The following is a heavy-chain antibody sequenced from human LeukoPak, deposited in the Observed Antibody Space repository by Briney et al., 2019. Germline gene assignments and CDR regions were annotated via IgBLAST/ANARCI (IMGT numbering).Heavy chain of an antibody. Sequence: PSETQSLTCAVYGGSFSGYYWSWIRQPPGKGLEWIGEINHSGSTNYNPSLKSRVTISVDTSKNQFSLKLSSVTAADTAVYYCASTPTQYSSSYFDPWGQGTLVTVSS. CDR3: ASTPTQYSSSYFDP. CDR2: INHSGST. CDR1: GGSFSGYY. V-gene: IGHV4-34*01. D-gene: IGHD6-6*01. J-gene: IGHJ5*02.